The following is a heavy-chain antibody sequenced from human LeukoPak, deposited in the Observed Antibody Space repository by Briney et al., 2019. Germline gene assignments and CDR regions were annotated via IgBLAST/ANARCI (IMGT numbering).Heavy chain of an antibody. D-gene: IGHD6-13*01. V-gene: IGHV4-59*12. CDR2: IYSSGRT. J-gene: IGHJ5*02. Sequence: SETLSLTCTVSGGSISSYYWSWIRQPPGKGLEWIGYIYSSGRTYYNPTLKSRVTISVDTSKNQFSLKLSSVTAADTAVYYCASQPLSAHIAAALEGFDPWGQGTLVTVSS. CDR3: ASQPLSAHIAAALEGFDP. CDR1: GGSISSYY.